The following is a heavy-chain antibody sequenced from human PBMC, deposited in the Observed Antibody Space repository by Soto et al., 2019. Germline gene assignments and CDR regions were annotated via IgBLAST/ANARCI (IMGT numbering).Heavy chain of an antibody. D-gene: IGHD6-19*01. V-gene: IGHV3-30*18. CDR2: VSHDGRNT. CDR1: GYSFGDYA. CDR3: AKGGRQWLVTSDFNY. Sequence: VQLVESGRGVVQPGRALRLSCAASGYSFGDYAMHWVRQAPGKGLEWVAVVSHDGRNTHYADSVKGRFTISRDSSKNTVSLAMTSLRAEDTAVYYCAKGGRQWLVTSDFNYWGQGALVTVSS. J-gene: IGHJ4*02.